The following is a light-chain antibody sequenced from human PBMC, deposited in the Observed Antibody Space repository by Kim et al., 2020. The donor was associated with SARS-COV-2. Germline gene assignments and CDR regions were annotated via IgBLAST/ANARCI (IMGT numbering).Light chain of an antibody. CDR2: TND. CDR1: TSNIGTNT. CDR3: AAWDDKLSSVV. V-gene: IGLV1-44*01. J-gene: IGLJ2*01. Sequence: GQRITLSCSGSTSNIGTNTVSWFQHFPGTAPKLLIHTNDQRPSGVPDRFSASKSGTSASLAISGLQAEDEAYYYCAAWDDKLSSVVFGGGTQLTVL.